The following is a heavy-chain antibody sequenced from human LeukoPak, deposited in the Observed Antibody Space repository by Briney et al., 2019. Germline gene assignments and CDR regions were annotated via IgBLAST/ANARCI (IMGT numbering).Heavy chain of an antibody. J-gene: IGHJ4*02. V-gene: IGHV4-59*10. D-gene: IGHD3-22*01. CDR1: GGSFSGYY. CDR2: IYTSGST. CDR3: ASGYYDSTGWR. Sequence: PSETLSLTCAVYGGSFSGYYWSWIRQPAGKGLEWIGRIYTSGSTNYNPSLKSRVTMSVDTSKNQFSLKLSSVTAADTAVYYCASGYYDSTGWRWGQGTLVTVSS.